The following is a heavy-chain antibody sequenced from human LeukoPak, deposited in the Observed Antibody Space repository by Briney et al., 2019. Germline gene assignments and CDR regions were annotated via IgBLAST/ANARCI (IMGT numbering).Heavy chain of an antibody. V-gene: IGHV5-51*01. CDR1: GYNFPTYW. D-gene: IGHD3-22*01. CDR3: ARPRQSDSSAYYY. CDR2: IYPGESDI. Sequence: GESLKISCKGSGYNFPTYWIGWVRQMPGKGLEWMGMIYPGESDIRYSPSFQGQVLISADKSISTAYLQWSSLRASDTAMYYCARPRQSDSSAYYYWGQGTLVTVSS. J-gene: IGHJ4*02.